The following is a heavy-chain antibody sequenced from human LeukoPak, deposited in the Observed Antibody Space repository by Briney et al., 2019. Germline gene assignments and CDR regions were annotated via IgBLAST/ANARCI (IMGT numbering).Heavy chain of an antibody. D-gene: IGHD2-2*01. CDR1: GYTLTGYD. CDR2: INPNSGGT. CDR3: ARGRCSSRSCYLFDY. V-gene: IGHV1-2*02. J-gene: IGHJ4*02. Sequence: ASVNVSCKAAGYTLTGYDMHWVRQAPGQGLEWMGWINPNSGGTGYAQKFQGRVTMTRDTSISTAYMELSRLRSDDTAVYYCARGRCSSRSCYLFDYWGQGTLVTVSS.